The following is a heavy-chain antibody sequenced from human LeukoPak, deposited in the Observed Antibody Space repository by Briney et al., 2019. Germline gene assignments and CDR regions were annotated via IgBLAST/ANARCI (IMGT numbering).Heavy chain of an antibody. CDR1: GFTFSSYA. Sequence: GGSLRLSCXASGFTFSSYAMHWVRQAPGKGLEWVAVISYDGSTIYYADSVKGRFTISRDNSKNTLYLQMNSLRAEDTAVYYCAARYSSSLLVYWGQGTLVTVSS. J-gene: IGHJ4*02. D-gene: IGHD6-6*01. CDR2: ISYDGSTI. V-gene: IGHV3-30*01. CDR3: AARYSSSLLVY.